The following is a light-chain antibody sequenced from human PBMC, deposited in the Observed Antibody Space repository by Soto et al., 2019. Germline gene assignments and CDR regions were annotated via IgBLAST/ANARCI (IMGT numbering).Light chain of an antibody. CDR1: SSDVGGYNF. V-gene: IGLV2-8*01. CDR2: EVS. J-gene: IGLJ1*01. CDR3: NSYSCGPTLCL. Sequence: QSALTQPPSASGSPGQSVTLSCTGTSSDVGGYNFVSWYQQHPGKAPKLMIYEVSKRPSGVPDRFSGSKSGNTASLTISGLQAEDEADYYGNSYSCGPTLCLFGTGTKLTVL.